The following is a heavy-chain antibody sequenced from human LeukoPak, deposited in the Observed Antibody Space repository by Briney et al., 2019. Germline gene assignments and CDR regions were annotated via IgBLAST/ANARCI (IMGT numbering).Heavy chain of an antibody. D-gene: IGHD2-2*02. V-gene: IGHV4-34*01. Sequence: SETLSLTCAVYGGSFSGYYWSWIRQPPGKGLEWIGEINHSGSTNYNPSLKSRVTISVDTSKNQFSLKLSSVTAADTAVYYCARLGYCSSTSCYNFDYWGQGTLVTVSS. CDR1: GGSFSGYY. CDR3: ARLGYCSSTSCYNFDY. CDR2: INHSGST. J-gene: IGHJ4*02.